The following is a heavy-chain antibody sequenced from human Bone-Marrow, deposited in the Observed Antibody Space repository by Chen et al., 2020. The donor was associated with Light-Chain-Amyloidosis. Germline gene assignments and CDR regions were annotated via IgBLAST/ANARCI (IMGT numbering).Heavy chain of an antibody. Sequence: EVQLEQSGPEVKKPGESLKISCKGSGYTFPNYWIGWVRQMPGKGLEWMGVIYPDDSDARYSPSFEGQITISADKSFATAYLQWGCLKASVTAMYYCAGRRDGYNFDYWGQGTLVTVSS. CDR1: GYTFPNYW. V-gene: IGHV5-51*01. D-gene: IGHD5-12*01. J-gene: IGHJ4*02. CDR2: IYPDDSDA. CDR3: AGRRDGYNFDY.